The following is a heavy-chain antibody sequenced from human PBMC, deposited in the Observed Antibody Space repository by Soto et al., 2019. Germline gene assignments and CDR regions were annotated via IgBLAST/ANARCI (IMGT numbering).Heavy chain of an antibody. CDR3: ARVARNIAAAGHNCFDP. CDR1: GGSVSSGSYY. V-gene: IGHV4-61*01. Sequence: PSETLSLTCTVSGGSVSSGSYYWSWIRQPPGKGLEWIGYIYYSGSTNYNPSLKSRATISVDTSKNQFSLKLSSVTAADTAVYYCARVARNIAAAGHNCFDPWGQGTLVTLS. J-gene: IGHJ5*02. D-gene: IGHD6-13*01. CDR2: IYYSGST.